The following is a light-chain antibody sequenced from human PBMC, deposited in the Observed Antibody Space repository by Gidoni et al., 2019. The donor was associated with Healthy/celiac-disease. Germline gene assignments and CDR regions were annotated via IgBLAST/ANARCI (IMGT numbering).Light chain of an antibody. CDR3: QQYGSSSLT. CDR2: GAS. J-gene: IGKJ4*01. V-gene: IGKV3-20*01. Sequence: EIVLTQSTGTQSLSPGDRATITCRASQSVSSSYLAWYQQKPGQAPRLLIYGASSMATGIPDRFSGSGSGTDFTLTISRLEPEDFAVYYCQQYGSSSLTFXGXTKVEIK. CDR1: QSVSSSY.